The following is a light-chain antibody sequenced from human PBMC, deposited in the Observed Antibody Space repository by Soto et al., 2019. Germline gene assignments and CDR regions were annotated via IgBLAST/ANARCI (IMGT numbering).Light chain of an antibody. V-gene: IGKV3-11*01. Sequence: EIVLTQSPATLSFSPGERATLSCRASQSVSSYLAWYQQKPGQAPRLLIYGASNRATGIPARFSGSGSGTDFTLTISSLEPEDFAVYYCHQRQYWPPITFGQGTRLEIK. CDR3: HQRQYWPPIT. CDR1: QSVSSY. CDR2: GAS. J-gene: IGKJ5*01.